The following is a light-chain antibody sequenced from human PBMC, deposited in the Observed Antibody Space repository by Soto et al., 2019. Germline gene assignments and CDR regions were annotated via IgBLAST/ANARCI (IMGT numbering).Light chain of an antibody. CDR2: CAS. V-gene: IGKV3-20*01. J-gene: IGKJ1*01. Sequence: EIVLTQSPGTLSLSPGERATLSCRASQSVSSSYLAWYQQKPGQAPRLLIYCASSRATGIPARFSVSGSGTDFTLTNSSLEPEDLAVYDCQQYGSSTGTFGQGTKVEIK. CDR3: QQYGSSTGT. CDR1: QSVSSSY.